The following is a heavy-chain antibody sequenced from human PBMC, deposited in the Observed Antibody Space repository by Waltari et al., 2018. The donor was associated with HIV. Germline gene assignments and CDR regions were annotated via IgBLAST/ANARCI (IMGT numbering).Heavy chain of an antibody. J-gene: IGHJ5*02. CDR1: NFSVSGKH. V-gene: IGHV3-53*01. D-gene: IGHD3-10*01. CDR3: ATGVRYYGP. CDR2: IYPDDTT. Sequence: AESGGRLIQPGGSLGLSCTASNFSVSGKHVTWIRQAPGGSWEWVAVIYPDDTTHYADSVSGRFTISRAKSRTTVLLLMNGLFVDDTATYFCATGVRYYGPWGQGTRVTVSS.